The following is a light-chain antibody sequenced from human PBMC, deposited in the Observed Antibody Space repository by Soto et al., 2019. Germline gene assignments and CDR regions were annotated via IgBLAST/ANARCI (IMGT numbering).Light chain of an antibody. V-gene: IGKV1-5*01. CDR1: QSISTW. CDR2: GAS. CDR3: QQYMSYS. Sequence: DIQMTQSPSTLTASVGDRVTITCRASQSISTWLAWYQQKPGKAPRLLIYGASSFKSGVPSRFSGSGSETDFPLTISSLQPDDFSSYHCQQYMSYSFGQGTKVE. J-gene: IGKJ1*01.